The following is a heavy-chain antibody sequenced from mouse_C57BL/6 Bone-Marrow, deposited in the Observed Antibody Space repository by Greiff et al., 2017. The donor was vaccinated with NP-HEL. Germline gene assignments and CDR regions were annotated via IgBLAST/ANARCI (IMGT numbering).Heavy chain of an antibody. J-gene: IGHJ4*01. V-gene: IGHV3-8*01. CDR2: ISYSGST. CDR1: GYSITSDY. CDR3: ARCLYGNPYYAMDY. Sequence: VQLQQSGPGLAKPSQTLSLTCSVTGYSITSDYWNWIRTFPGNKLEYMGYISYSGSTYYNPSLKSRISITRDTSNNQYYLQLHSVTTEDTATYYCARCLYGNPYYAMDYWGQGTSVTVSS. D-gene: IGHD2-1*01.